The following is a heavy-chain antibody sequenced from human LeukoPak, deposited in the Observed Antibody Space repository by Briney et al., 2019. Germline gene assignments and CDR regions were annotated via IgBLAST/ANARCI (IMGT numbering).Heavy chain of an antibody. J-gene: IGHJ3*02. Sequence: SETLSLTCTVSGGSISSSYWSWIRQPPGKGLEWIGYIYYTGSTTYNPSLKSRVTISVDTSKNQFSLKLSSVTAADTAVYYCARELIRAFDIWGQGTMVTVSS. V-gene: IGHV4-59*12. CDR1: GGSISSSY. D-gene: IGHD2-8*01. CDR2: IYYTGST. CDR3: ARELIRAFDI.